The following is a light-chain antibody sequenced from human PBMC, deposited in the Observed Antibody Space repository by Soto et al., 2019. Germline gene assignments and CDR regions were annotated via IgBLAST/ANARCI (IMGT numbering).Light chain of an antibody. CDR1: HDLRND. CDR3: LRYDNRSLT. J-gene: IGKJ4*01. V-gene: IGKV1-33*01. CDR2: AAS. Sequence: NELTQSPSSLSASVGDRVTITCQASHDLRNDLNWYQQKSGKAPKLLIHAASTWEAGVPSRFSGSGSGTDFTCTSSCLPPEDVATYYCLRYDNRSLTVDGGTKVEI.